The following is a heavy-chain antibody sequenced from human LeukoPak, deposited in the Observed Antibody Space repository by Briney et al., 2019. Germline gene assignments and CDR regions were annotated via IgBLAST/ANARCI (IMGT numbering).Heavy chain of an antibody. CDR1: GGSISSTFYS. V-gene: IGHV4-39*01. Sequence: PSETLSLICTVSGGSISSTFYSWGWIRQPPGKGLEWIGSINYSGSTYYNPSLKRRVAIAVDTSKNKFSLKLSSVTAADTAVYDCARPRFVRGPDVVNPFDYWGQGTLVTVSS. D-gene: IGHD2-8*01. J-gene: IGHJ4*02. CDR2: INYSGST. CDR3: ARPRFVRGPDVVNPFDY.